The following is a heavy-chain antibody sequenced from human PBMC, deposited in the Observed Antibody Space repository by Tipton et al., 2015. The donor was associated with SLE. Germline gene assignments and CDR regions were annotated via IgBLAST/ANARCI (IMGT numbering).Heavy chain of an antibody. Sequence: TLSLTCTVSGGSIGNNQWSWFRQPAGRGLERIGRVYNSGTSRYNPSLKSRVVVAMDASKNQVSLKLSSVTAADTALYYCARHFSGSYSFDYWGQGKLVTVSS. CDR1: GGSIGNNQ. D-gene: IGHD1-26*01. CDR2: VYNSGTS. J-gene: IGHJ4*02. CDR3: ARHFSGSYSFDY. V-gene: IGHV4-4*07.